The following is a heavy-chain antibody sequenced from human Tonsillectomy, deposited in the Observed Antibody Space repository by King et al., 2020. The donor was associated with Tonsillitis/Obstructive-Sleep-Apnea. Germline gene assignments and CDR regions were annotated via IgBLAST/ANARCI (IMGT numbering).Heavy chain of an antibody. D-gene: IGHD2-8*01. V-gene: IGHV4-59*01. J-gene: IGHJ3*01. CDR3: AREGAVMNAFDL. Sequence: QLQESGPGLVKPSETLSLTCTVAGGSISSYYWSWIRQPPGKGLGWIGYIYYSGGTNYNPPLKSRVTISVDTSKNQFSLKLSSVTAADTAMYYCAREGAVMNAFDLWGQGKMVTVSS. CDR1: GGSISSYY. CDR2: IYYSGGT.